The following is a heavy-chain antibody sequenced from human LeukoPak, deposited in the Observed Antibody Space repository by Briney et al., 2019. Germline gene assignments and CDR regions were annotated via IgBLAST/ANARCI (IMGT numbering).Heavy chain of an antibody. Sequence: ASVRVSCKASGYTFITYGISWVRQAPGQGLEWMGWISAYNGNTNYAQKLQGRVTMTTDISTTTAYMDLRSLRSDDTAVYYCAREGPVSRVVDYWGQGTLVTVSS. V-gene: IGHV1-18*01. CDR2: ISAYNGNT. CDR1: GYTFITYG. J-gene: IGHJ4*02. CDR3: AREGPVSRVVDY.